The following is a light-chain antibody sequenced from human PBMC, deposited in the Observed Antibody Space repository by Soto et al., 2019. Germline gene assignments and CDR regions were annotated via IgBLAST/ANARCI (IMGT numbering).Light chain of an antibody. CDR1: SSDVGSHNS. CDR2: DVS. Sequence: QSVLTQPASVSGSPGQSITISCTGTSSDVGSHNSVSWYQQHPGKAPKLLIYDVSNRPSGVSNRFSGSKSGNAASLTISGLQAEDETDYYCSSYSSISTLVFGTGTKVTVL. V-gene: IGLV2-14*03. CDR3: SSYSSISTLV. J-gene: IGLJ1*01.